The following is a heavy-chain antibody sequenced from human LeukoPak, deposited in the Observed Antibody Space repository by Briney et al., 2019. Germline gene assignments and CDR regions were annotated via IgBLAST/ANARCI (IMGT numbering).Heavy chain of an antibody. V-gene: IGHV3-7*01. CDR2: IKQDGSEK. CDR3: AKDLVYGANCFFES. D-gene: IGHD4-17*01. Sequence: TGRSLRLSCEGSGFTFGSYWISWVRQAPGKGLEWVANIKQDGSEKYYLDSVKGRFTISRDNAKNSLYLQMNSLRAEDTAVYYCAKDLVYGANCFFESWGQGTLVTVSS. CDR1: GFTFGSYW. J-gene: IGHJ4*02.